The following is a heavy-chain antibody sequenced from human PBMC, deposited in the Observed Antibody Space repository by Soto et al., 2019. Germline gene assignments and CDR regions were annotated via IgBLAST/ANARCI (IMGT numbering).Heavy chain of an antibody. CDR3: ARQKIEYCTNGVCYTDYYYGMDV. Sequence: GESLKISCKGSGYTFTNNWVGWVRQMPGKGLEWMGIIYPGDSDTRYSPSFQGQVTISADKSISTAYLQWSSLKASDTAMYYRARQKIEYCTNGVCYTDYYYGMDVWGQGTTVTVSS. CDR1: GYTFTNNW. CDR2: IYPGDSDT. J-gene: IGHJ6*02. V-gene: IGHV5-51*01. D-gene: IGHD2-8*01.